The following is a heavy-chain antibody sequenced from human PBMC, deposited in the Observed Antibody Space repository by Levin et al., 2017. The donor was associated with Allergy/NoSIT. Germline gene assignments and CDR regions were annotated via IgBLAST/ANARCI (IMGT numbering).Heavy chain of an antibody. D-gene: IGHD6-19*01. V-gene: IGHV3-23*01. CDR3: AKEGSGWGYYYYGMDV. CDR2: ISGSGGST. Sequence: GGSLRLSCAASGFTFSSYAMSWVRQAPGKGLEWVSAISGSGGSTYYADSVKGRFTISRDNSKNTLYLQMNSLRAEDTAVYYCAKEGSGWGYYYYGMDVWGQGTTVTVSS. J-gene: IGHJ6*02. CDR1: GFTFSSYA.